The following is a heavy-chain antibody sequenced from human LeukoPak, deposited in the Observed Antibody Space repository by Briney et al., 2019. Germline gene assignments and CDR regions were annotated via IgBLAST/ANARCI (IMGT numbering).Heavy chain of an antibody. CDR2: INTDGSST. J-gene: IGHJ3*02. CDR3: AGGTIYGLDAFDI. D-gene: IGHD3-3*01. Sequence: PGGSLRLSCAVSGFTFSNYWMHWVRQAPGKGLVWVSRINTDGSSTNYADSVKGRFTISRDNAKNTLYLQMNSLRAEDTAVYYCAGGTIYGLDAFDIWGQGTMVTVSS. V-gene: IGHV3-74*01. CDR1: GFTFSNYW.